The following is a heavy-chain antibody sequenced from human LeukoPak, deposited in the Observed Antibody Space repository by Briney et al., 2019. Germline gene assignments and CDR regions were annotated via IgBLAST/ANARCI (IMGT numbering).Heavy chain of an antibody. V-gene: IGHV1-46*01. CDR2: INPSGGST. CDR3: ARDRAPPSEYYYYYGMDV. Sequence: ASVKVSCKASGYTFTSYYMHWVRQAPGQGLEWMGIINPSGGSTSYAQKFQGRVTMTRDTSTSTVYMELSSLRSEDTAEYYCARDRAPPSEYYYYYGMDVWGQGTTVTVSS. J-gene: IGHJ6*02. CDR1: GYTFTSYY.